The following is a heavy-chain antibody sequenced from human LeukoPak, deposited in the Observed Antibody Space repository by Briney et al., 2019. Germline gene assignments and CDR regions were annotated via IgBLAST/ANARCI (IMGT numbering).Heavy chain of an antibody. V-gene: IGHV4-34*01. J-gene: IGHJ4*02. Sequence: PSETLSLTCAVYGGSFSGYYWSWLRQPPGKGLEWIGEINHSGNTNYNPSLKSRVTISVDTSKNQFSLKLSSVTAADTAVYYCARTVIVVVTARPYYFDYWGQGTLVTVSS. CDR3: ARTVIVVVTARPYYFDY. CDR1: GGSFSGYY. CDR2: INHSGNT. D-gene: IGHD2-21*02.